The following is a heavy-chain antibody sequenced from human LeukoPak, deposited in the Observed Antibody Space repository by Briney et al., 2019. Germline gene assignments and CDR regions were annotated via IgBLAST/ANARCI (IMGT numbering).Heavy chain of an antibody. Sequence: GSLRLSCAASGFTFSSYGMHWVRQAPGKGLEWVAVISYDGSNKYYADSVKGRFTISRDNSKNTLYLQMNSLRAEDTAVYYCAKPRGTYYYDSSGYFDYWGQGTLVTVSS. V-gene: IGHV3-30*18. J-gene: IGHJ4*02. CDR3: AKPRGTYYYDSSGYFDY. CDR2: ISYDGSNK. D-gene: IGHD3-22*01. CDR1: GFTFSSYG.